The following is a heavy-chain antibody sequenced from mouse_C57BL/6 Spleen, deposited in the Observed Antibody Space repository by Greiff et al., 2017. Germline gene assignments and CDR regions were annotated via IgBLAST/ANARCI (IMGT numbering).Heavy chain of an antibody. CDR3: ARDRYDGYYGYYAMDY. J-gene: IGHJ4*01. V-gene: IGHV5-4*01. CDR2: ISDGGSYT. D-gene: IGHD2-3*01. CDR1: GFTFSSYA. Sequence: EVKLVESGGGLVKPGGSLKLSCAASGFTFSSYAMSWVRQTPEKRLEWVATISDGGSYTYYPDNVKGRFTISRDNAKNNLYLQMSHLKSEDTAMYYCARDRYDGYYGYYAMDYWGQGTSVTVSS.